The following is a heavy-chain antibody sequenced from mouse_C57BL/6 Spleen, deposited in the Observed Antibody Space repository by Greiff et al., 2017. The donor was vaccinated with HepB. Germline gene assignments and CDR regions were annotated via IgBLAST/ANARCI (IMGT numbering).Heavy chain of an antibody. J-gene: IGHJ2*01. CDR3: ARLDITTVGFDY. V-gene: IGHV1-52*01. Sequence: QVQLKQPGAELVRPGSSVKLSCKASGYTFTSYWMHWVKQRPIQGLEWIGNIDPSDSETHYNQKFKDKATLTVDKSASTAYMQLSSLTSEDSAVYYCARLDITTVGFDYWGQGTTLTVSS. CDR2: IDPSDSET. D-gene: IGHD1-1*01. CDR1: GYTFTSYW.